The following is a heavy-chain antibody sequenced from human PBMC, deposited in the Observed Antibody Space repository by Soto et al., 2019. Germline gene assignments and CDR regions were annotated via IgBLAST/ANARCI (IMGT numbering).Heavy chain of an antibody. V-gene: IGHV1-18*01. CDR3: ARELAGLLDN. CDR1: GYAFLTYG. D-gene: IGHD1-26*01. Sequence: GPELKKPGASVRVSCTASGYAFLTYGIVWVRQAPGQGLECMGWISTNTGNTNYEQNLQGRVTMTTDTPTSTAYMELRSLTSDDTAVYYFARELAGLLDNWGQGTLVTVSS. CDR2: ISTNTGNT. J-gene: IGHJ4*02.